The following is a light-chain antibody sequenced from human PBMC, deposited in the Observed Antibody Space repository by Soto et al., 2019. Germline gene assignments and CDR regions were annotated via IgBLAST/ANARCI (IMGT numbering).Light chain of an antibody. V-gene: IGKV3-15*01. CDR2: GAS. CDR1: QSVTNN. J-gene: IGKJ1*01. CDR3: QQYNNWPLT. Sequence: EIVLTQSPGNLSLSPGERGTLSCTASQSVTNNQFAWFRQKPGQAPRLLIYGASTRATGIPARFSGSGSGTEFTLTIGSLQSEDFAVYYCQQYNNWPLTFGQGTKVDI.